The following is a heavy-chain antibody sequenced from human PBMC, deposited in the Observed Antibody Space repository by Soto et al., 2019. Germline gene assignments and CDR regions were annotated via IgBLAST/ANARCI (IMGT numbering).Heavy chain of an antibody. V-gene: IGHV3-48*03. CDR2: INTAGSTK. D-gene: IGHD2-2*01. Sequence: PGGSLRLSCAASGFTFSNFEMHWVRQAPGKGLEWVSYINTAGSTKYYAESVKGRFTISRDNARNSLFLQMNSLRAEDTPVYYCARAACSNRKSLTTYYPYCLDVYRQGTTVTVSS. CDR3: ARAACSNRKSLTTYYPYCLDV. CDR1: GFTFSNFE. J-gene: IGHJ6*02.